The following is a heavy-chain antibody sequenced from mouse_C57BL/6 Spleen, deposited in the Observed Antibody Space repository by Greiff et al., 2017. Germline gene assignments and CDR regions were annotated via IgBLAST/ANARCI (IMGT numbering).Heavy chain of an antibody. CDR3: ARRGGAFDY. Sequence: VQLQQPGAELVKPGASVKLSCKASGYTFTSYWMQWVKQRPGQGLEWIGEIDPSDSYTNYNQKFKGKATLTVDTSSSTAYMQLSSLTSEDSAVYYGARRGGAFDYWGQGTTLTVSS. D-gene: IGHD1-1*02. J-gene: IGHJ2*01. V-gene: IGHV1-50*01. CDR2: IDPSDSYT. CDR1: GYTFTSYW.